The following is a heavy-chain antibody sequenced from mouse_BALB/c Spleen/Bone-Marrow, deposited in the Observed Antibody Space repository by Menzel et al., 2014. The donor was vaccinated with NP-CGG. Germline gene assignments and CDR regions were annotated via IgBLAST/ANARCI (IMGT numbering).Heavy chain of an antibody. Sequence: DVMLVESGGGLVKPGGSLKLSCAASGFTFSSYAMSWVRQTPEKRLEWVATISSGGSYTYYPDSVKGRFTISRDNAKNTLYLQMSSLRSEDTAMYYRARQLLRYYFDYWGQGTTLTVSS. CDR1: GFTFSSYA. D-gene: IGHD1-1*01. CDR2: ISSGGSYT. CDR3: ARQLLRYYFDY. V-gene: IGHV5-9-3*01. J-gene: IGHJ2*01.